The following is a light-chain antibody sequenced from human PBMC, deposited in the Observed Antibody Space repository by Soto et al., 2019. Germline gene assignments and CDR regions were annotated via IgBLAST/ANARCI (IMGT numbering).Light chain of an antibody. Sequence: EIVLTQSPATLSLSPGERATLSCRASQSVSSYLAWYPHKPGQAPGLLIYDASNRATGIPARFSGSGSGTDFTLTISGLEPEDFAVYYCQQRSNWLRTFGPGTKVDIK. CDR2: DAS. V-gene: IGKV3-11*01. CDR1: QSVSSY. CDR3: QQRSNWLRT. J-gene: IGKJ3*01.